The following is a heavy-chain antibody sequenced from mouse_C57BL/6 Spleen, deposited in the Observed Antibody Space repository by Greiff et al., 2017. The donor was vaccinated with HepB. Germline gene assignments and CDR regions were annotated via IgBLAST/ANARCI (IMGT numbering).Heavy chain of an antibody. V-gene: IGHV5-9*01. CDR1: GFTFSSYT. D-gene: IGHD2-1*01. CDR3: ARNGNCNFAWFAY. Sequence: EVKLVESGGGLVKPGGSLKLSCAASGFTFSSYTMSWVRQTPEKRLEWVATISGGGGNTYYPDSVKGRFTISRDNAKNTLYLQMSSLRSEDTALYYCARNGNCNFAWFAYWGQGTLVTVSA. CDR2: ISGGGGNT. J-gene: IGHJ3*01.